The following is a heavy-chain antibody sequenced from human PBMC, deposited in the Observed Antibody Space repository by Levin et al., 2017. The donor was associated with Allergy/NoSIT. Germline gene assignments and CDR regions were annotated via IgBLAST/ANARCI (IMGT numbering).Heavy chain of an antibody. J-gene: IGHJ6*02. Sequence: GESLKISCKGSGYTFTKYWIAWVRQIPGKGLEWMGIIYPGDSTTTYSPSFQGQLTISADKSISTAYMQWSSLKASDTAKYYCARSGGCGDQNDYYYGMDVWGQGTTVTVSS. CDR2: IYPGDSTT. V-gene: IGHV5-51*01. CDR1: GYTFTKYW. CDR3: ARSGGCGDQNDYYYGMDV. D-gene: IGHD2-21*02.